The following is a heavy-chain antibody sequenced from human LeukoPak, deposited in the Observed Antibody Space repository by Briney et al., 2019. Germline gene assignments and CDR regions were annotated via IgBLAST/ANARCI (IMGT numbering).Heavy chain of an antibody. CDR1: GFAFGSYA. V-gene: IGHV3-30*04. J-gene: IGHJ4*02. Sequence: PGGSLRLSCAASGFAFGSYAVHWVRQAPGKGLEWVAVISYDGSNEYYADSVKGRFTISRDNAKDSLYLQMNSLRAEDTAVYYCARDQADYYDSSGYYYAYWGQGTLVTVSS. CDR3: ARDQADYYDSSGYYYAY. CDR2: ISYDGSNE. D-gene: IGHD3-22*01.